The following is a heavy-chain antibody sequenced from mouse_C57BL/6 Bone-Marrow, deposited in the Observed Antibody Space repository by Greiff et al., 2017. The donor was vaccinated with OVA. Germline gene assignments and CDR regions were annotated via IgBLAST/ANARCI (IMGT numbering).Heavy chain of an antibody. CDR1: GFTFSDYG. V-gene: IGHV5-17*01. J-gene: IGHJ4*01. Sequence: DVKLVESGGGLVKPGGSLKLSCAASGFTFSDYGMHWVRQAPEKGLEWVAYISSGSSTIYYADTVKGRFTISRDNAKNTLFLQMTSLRSEDTAMYYCAGDYDDYYAMDYWGQGTSVTVSS. CDR3: AGDYDDYYAMDY. D-gene: IGHD2-4*01. CDR2: ISSGSSTI.